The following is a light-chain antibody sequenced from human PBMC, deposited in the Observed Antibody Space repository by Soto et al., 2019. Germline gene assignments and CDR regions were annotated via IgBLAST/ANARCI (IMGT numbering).Light chain of an antibody. V-gene: IGKV1-5*03. CDR1: KSLSSW. Sequence: DIQMNQSHSTLSASVGDRVTITCRASKSLSSWLAWYQHKPWKAPKLLIQKASSLESGVPSRFNGSGSGTDFTLTISSLQPDEIATYYCQKYRHFYLTIGGGTKVEIK. CDR2: KAS. J-gene: IGKJ4*01. CDR3: QKYRHFYLT.